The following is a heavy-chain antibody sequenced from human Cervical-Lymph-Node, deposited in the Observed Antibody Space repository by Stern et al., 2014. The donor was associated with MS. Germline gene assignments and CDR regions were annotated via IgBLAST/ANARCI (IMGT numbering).Heavy chain of an antibody. CDR3: AKSTVTSLSDY. V-gene: IGHV3-23*04. CDR1: GFTFSSYA. CDR2: ISGGGGST. J-gene: IGHJ4*02. D-gene: IGHD4-17*01. Sequence: EVQLVESGGGLVQPGGSLRLSCAASGFTFSSYAMRWVRQAPGKGLEWVSAISGGGGSTYSAASVDGRFTISRDNSKNTLYLQMNSLRAEDTAVYYCAKSTVTSLSDYWGQGTLVTVSS.